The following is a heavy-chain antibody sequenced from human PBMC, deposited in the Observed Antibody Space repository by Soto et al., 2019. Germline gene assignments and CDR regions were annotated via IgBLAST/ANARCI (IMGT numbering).Heavy chain of an antibody. J-gene: IGHJ3*02. CDR1: RFSLSTRAVG. CDR3: AHRHELGSFDI. D-gene: IGHD1-26*01. V-gene: IGHV2-5*01. CDR2: IYWNDDK. Sequence: SGPTLVNPTQTLTLTCTFSRFSLSTRAVGVGWIRQPPGKALEWLALIYWNDDKRYSPPLKNRLTITKDTSKNHVGLTMTNMDPVDTATYYCAHRHELGSFDIYRQGTKVSVSS.